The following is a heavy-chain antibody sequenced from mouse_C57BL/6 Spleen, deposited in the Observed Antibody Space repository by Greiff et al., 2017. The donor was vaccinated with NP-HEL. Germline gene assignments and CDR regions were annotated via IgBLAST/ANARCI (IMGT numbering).Heavy chain of an antibody. CDR2: IDPENGDT. D-gene: IGHD1-1*01. V-gene: IGHV14-4*01. J-gene: IGHJ2*01. CDR1: GFNIKDDY. Sequence: EVQLQQSGAELVRPGASVKLSCTASGFNIKDDYMNWVKQRPEQGLEWIGWIDPENGDTEYASKFQGKATITADKSSNTAYLQLSSLTSEDTAVYDCTPSLATVVATWNYWGQGTTLTVSS. CDR3: TPSLATVVATWNY.